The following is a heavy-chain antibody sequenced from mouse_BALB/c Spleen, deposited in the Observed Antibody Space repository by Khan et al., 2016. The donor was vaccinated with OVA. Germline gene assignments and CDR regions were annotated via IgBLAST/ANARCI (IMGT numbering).Heavy chain of an antibody. CDR1: GYTFTSYW. V-gene: IGHV1S81*02. J-gene: IGHJ2*01. D-gene: IGHD1-1*01. CDR2: TNPTNGRT. CDR3: ARNKKRVATYFDY. Sequence: VQLQQSGAELVKAGASVKMSCKASGYTFTSYWMHWVKQRLGQGLEWFAETNPTNGRTYYNEKFKSKATLTVDKSSSTAYMLLSSLTFEDSAVYYCARNKKRVATYFDYWGQGTTLTVSS.